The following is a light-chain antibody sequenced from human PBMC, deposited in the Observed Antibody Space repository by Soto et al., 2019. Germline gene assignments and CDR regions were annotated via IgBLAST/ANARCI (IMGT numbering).Light chain of an antibody. Sequence: AIQLTQSPSSLSAFVGDRVTITCRASQGISSALAWYQQKPGKAPKLLIYDASSLESGVPSRFSGSGSGTDFTLTISSLQPEDFATYYGQQFNNYPQTFGQGTKVEIK. CDR3: QQFNNYPQT. CDR2: DAS. V-gene: IGKV1D-13*01. J-gene: IGKJ1*01. CDR1: QGISSA.